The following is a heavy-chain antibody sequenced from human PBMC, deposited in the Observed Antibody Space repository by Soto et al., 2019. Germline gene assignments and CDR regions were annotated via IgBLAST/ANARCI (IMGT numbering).Heavy chain of an antibody. Sequence: GGSVRLSCAGSGFTFSSYSMNWVRQAPGKGPEWVANIKKDGSERHYVDSVKGRFTISRDNAKNSLYLQMNSLTAEDTAVYYCTRDGLWGQGTLVTVSS. CDR1: GFTFSSYS. J-gene: IGHJ4*02. CDR3: TRDGL. V-gene: IGHV3-7*01. CDR2: IKKDGSER.